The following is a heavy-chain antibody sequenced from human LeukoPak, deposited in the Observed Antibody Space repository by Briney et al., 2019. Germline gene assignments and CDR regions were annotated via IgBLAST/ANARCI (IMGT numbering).Heavy chain of an antibody. J-gene: IGHJ5*02. CDR3: AKRNAVVVVAATETWFGP. V-gene: IGHV3-23*01. CDR1: GFTFSSYA. Sequence: GGSLRLSCAASGFTFSSYAMSWVRQAPGKGLEWVSAISGSGGSTYYADSVKGRFTISRDNSKNTLYLQMNSLRAEDTAVYYCAKRNAVVVVAATETWFGPWGQGTLVTVSS. CDR2: ISGSGGST. D-gene: IGHD2-15*01.